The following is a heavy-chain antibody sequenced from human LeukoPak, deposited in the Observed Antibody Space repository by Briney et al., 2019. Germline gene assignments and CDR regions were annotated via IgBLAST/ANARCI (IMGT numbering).Heavy chain of an antibody. CDR3: ARRQVRGGRFDP. J-gene: IGHJ5*02. CDR2: IYYSGST. CDR1: GASISSGSYY. D-gene: IGHD3-3*01. Sequence: PSETLSLTCSVSGASISSGSYYWSWIRQPPGKGLEWIGSIYYSGSTYYNPSLKSRVTISVDTSKNQFSLKLSSVTAADTAVYYCARRQVRGGRFDPWGQGTLVTVSS. V-gene: IGHV4-39*01.